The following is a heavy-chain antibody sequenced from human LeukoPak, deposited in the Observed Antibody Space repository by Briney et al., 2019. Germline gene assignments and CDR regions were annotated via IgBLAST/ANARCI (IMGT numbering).Heavy chain of an antibody. Sequence: ASVKVSCKASGYTFASYYMHWVRQAPGQGLEWMGIINPSGGSTSYAQKFQGRVTMIRDTSTSTVYMELSSLRSEDTAVYYCARDSSSSGPVDYWGQGTLVTVSS. D-gene: IGHD6-6*01. V-gene: IGHV1-46*01. CDR2: INPSGGST. J-gene: IGHJ4*02. CDR1: GYTFASYY. CDR3: ARDSSSSGPVDY.